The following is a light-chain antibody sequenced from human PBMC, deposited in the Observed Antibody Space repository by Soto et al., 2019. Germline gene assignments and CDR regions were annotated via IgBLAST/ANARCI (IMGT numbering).Light chain of an antibody. CDR2: EVT. V-gene: IGLV2-18*02. CDR3: SSYTSTSRYV. Sequence: QSALTQPRSVSGSPGQSVTIYCTGTSSDVGKYDRVSWYQQPPGTAPKLIIYEVTNRPSGVPARFSGSKSGNTASLTISGLQAEDEADYYCSSYTSTSRYVFGAGTKVTVL. CDR1: SSDVGKYDR. J-gene: IGLJ1*01.